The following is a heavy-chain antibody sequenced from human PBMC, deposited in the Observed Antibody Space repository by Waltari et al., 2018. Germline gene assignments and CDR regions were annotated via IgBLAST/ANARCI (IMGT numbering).Heavy chain of an antibody. J-gene: IGHJ6*02. D-gene: IGHD6-6*01. CDR3: ARVGIFLGSSSYYGMDV. V-gene: IGHV3-74*01. Sequence: EVQLVESGGGLVQPGGSLRLSCAASGFTFSSYWMHWVRQAPGKGLVGVSRINSDGSSTSYADSVKGRFTISRDNAKNTLYLQMNSLRAEDTAVYYCARVGIFLGSSSYYGMDVWGQGTTVTVSS. CDR2: INSDGSST. CDR1: GFTFSSYW.